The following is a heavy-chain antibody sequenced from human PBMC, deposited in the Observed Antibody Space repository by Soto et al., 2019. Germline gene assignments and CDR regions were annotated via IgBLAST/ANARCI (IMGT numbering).Heavy chain of an antibody. V-gene: IGHV3-23*01. CDR2: ISGSGGST. Sequence: GGSLRLSCAASGFTFSSYAMSWVRQAPGKGLEWVSAISGSGGSTYYADSVKGRFTISRDNSKNTLYLQMNSLRAEDTAVYYCAKTPLGYCTNGVCYEIDYWGQGTLVTVSS. CDR1: GFTFSSYA. J-gene: IGHJ4*02. CDR3: AKTPLGYCTNGVCYEIDY. D-gene: IGHD2-8*01.